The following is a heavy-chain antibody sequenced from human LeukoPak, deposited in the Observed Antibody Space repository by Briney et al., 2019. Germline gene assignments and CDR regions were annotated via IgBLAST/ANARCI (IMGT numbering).Heavy chain of an antibody. J-gene: IGHJ6*02. CDR2: ISAYNGNT. D-gene: IGHD5-12*01. CDR3: ARDRGYSGYDYYYYSMDV. V-gene: IGHV1-18*01. CDR1: GYTFTNYG. Sequence: ASVKVSCKASGYTFTNYGISWVRQAPGQGLEWMGWISAYNGNTNYAQKLQGRVTMTTDTSTSTAYMELRSLRSDDTAVYYCARDRGYSGYDYYYYSMDVWGQGTTVTVSS.